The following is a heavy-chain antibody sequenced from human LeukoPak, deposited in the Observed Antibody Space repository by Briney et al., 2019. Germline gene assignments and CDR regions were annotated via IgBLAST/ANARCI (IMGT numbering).Heavy chain of an antibody. CDR1: GYSFTSYY. CDR3: ARTMTTMTTHGELDF. CDR2: INPIGGST. Sequence: GAAVNVSCKACGYSFTSYYMHWVRQAPGQGVEGMGIINPIGGSTSYAPKFQGRVNMTRDTSTSTAYMELRNLSSDDTAVYYCARTMTTMTTHGELDFWGQGNLVTVSS. J-gene: IGHJ4*02. V-gene: IGHV1-46*01. D-gene: IGHD4-17*01.